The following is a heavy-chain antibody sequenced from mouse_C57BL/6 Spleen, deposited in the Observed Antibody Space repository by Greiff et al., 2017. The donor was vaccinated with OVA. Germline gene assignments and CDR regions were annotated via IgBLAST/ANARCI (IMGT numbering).Heavy chain of an antibody. D-gene: IGHD2-4*01. CDR3: ARNPYDYDGGNWYFDV. CDR1: GFSLTSYA. Sequence: VQLQESGPGLVAPSQSLSITCTVSGFSLTSYAISWVRQPPGKGLEWLGVIWTGGGTNYNSALKSRLSISKDNSKSQVFLKMTSLQTDDTARYYCARNPYDYDGGNWYFDVWGTGTTVTVSS. J-gene: IGHJ1*03. V-gene: IGHV2-9-1*01. CDR2: IWTGGGT.